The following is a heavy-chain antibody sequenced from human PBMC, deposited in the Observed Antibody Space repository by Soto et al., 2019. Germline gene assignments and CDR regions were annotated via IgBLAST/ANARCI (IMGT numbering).Heavy chain of an antibody. Sequence: SETLSLTCTVSGGSISSGGYFWSWIRQPPGKGLEWIGNSFYSGTTYYNPSLKSRVTISVDTSKNQFSLKLSSVTAADTAVYYCARVPDYWGQGTLVTVSS. J-gene: IGHJ4*02. CDR2: SFYSGTT. CDR1: GGSISSGGYF. V-gene: IGHV4-31*03. CDR3: ARVPDY.